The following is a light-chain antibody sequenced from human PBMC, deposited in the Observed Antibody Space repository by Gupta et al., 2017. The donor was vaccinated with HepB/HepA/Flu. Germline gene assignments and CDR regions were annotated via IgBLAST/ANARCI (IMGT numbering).Light chain of an antibody. V-gene: IGLV1-51*02. CDR1: SSNIGNNY. CDR3: GTWDSSLSARV. J-gene: IGLJ2*01. CDR2: ENN. Sequence: QSVLTQPPSVSAAPGQKVTISCSGSSSNIGNNYVSWYQQPPGTAPKLLIYENNKRPSGIPDRFSGSKSGTSATLGTTGLQTGDEADYYCGTWDSSLSARVFGGGTKLTVL.